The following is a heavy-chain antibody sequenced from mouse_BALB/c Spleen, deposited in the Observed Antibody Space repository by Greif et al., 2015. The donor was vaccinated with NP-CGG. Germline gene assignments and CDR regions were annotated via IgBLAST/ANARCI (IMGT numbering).Heavy chain of an antibody. D-gene: IGHD2-14*01. Sequence: QVQLKHSGPGLVAPSQSLSITCTVSGFSLTSYGVHWVRQPPGKGLEWLGVIWAGGSTNYNSALMSRLSISKDNSKSQVFLKMNSLQTDDTAMYYCARDLTYYRYDGAYWGQGTLVTVSA. V-gene: IGHV2-9*02. J-gene: IGHJ3*01. CDR1: GFSLTSYG. CDR3: ARDLTYYRYDGAY. CDR2: IWAGGST.